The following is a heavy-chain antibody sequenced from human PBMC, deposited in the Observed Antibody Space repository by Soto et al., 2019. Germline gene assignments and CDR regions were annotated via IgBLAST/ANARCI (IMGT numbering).Heavy chain of an antibody. CDR3: AGDSGYDYFDS. D-gene: IGHD5-12*01. CDR2: IYYSGST. CDR1: SAPITKYY. Sequence: SETLSLTCTVSSAPITKYYWGWVRQAPGRALEWIGFIYYSGSTNYSPSLKSRVTISVDTSKNQFSLKLSSVTAADTAVYYCAGDSGYDYFDSWGQGTLVTVSS. V-gene: IGHV4-59*01. J-gene: IGHJ4*02.